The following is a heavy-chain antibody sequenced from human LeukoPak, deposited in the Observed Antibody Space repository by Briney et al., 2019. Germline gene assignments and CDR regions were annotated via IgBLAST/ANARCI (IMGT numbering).Heavy chain of an antibody. CDR2: IYYTGNT. V-gene: IGHV4-59*02. CDR1: GDSVSSFY. CDR3: ARTSYGSGPRWWFDP. Sequence: SETLSLTCTVSGDSVSSFYWSWIRQPPGKGLEWIGYIYYTGNTDYSPSLKSRVTISVDTSKNQFSLKMRSVTAADTAVYYCARTSYGSGPRWWFDPWGQGTLVNVSS. D-gene: IGHD2-15*01. J-gene: IGHJ5*02.